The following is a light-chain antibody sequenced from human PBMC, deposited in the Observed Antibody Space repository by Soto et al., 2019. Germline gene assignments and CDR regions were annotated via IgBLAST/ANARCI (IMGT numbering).Light chain of an antibody. CDR3: AAWDDSLNGPGYV. J-gene: IGLJ1*01. CDR2: SNN. V-gene: IGLV1-44*01. CDR1: SSNIGSNT. Sequence: QSVLTQPPSAPGTPGQRVTISCSGSSSNIGSNTVNWYQQLPGTAPKLLIYSNNQRPSGVPDRFSGSKSGTSASLAISGLQSEDEADYYCAAWDDSLNGPGYVFGTGTKLTVL.